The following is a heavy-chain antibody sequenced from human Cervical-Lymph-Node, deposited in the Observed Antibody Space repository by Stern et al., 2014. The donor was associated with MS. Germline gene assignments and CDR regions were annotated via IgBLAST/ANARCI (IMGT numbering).Heavy chain of an antibody. CDR3: ARHNMVRGRWFDP. J-gene: IGHJ5*02. CDR1: GGSISSGGYY. CDR2: IHHSGSS. Sequence: VQLVESGPGLVKPSQTLSLTCTVSGGSISSGGYYWSWIRQHPGNGLVLIGYIHHSGSSYYNPSLKSRLTISVDTSRNQISLKLYSVTAADTAVYHCARHNMVRGRWFDPWGQGTLVTVSS. D-gene: IGHD3-10*01. V-gene: IGHV4-31*03.